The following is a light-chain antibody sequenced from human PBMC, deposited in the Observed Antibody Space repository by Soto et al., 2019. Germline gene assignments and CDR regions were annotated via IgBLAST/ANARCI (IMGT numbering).Light chain of an antibody. CDR3: QQYNNWPQT. J-gene: IGKJ1*01. V-gene: IGKV3-15*01. Sequence: EIVMTQSPATLSVSPGERATLSCRARQSVSSNLAWYQQKPGQAPRLLVCGASTRATGIPARFSGSGSGTEFTLTISSLQSEDFAVYYCQQYNNWPQTFGQGTKVEIK. CDR1: QSVSSN. CDR2: GAS.